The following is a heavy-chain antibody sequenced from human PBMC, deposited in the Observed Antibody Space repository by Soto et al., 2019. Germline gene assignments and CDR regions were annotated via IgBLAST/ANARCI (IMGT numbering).Heavy chain of an antibody. CDR2: IRSSSHT. J-gene: IGHJ6*02. CDR3: XXDAVSGLGGMDV. CDR1: GFTFSDDY. D-gene: IGHD3-10*01. Sequence: QVQLVESGGGLVKPGGSLRLSCAASGFTFSDDYMSWIRQAPGKGLEWVSYIRSSSHTKYADSVKGRFTISRDNAKNSLYLQMNSLRAEDTXXXXXXXDAVSGLGGMDVWGQGTTVTVSS. V-gene: IGHV3-11*05.